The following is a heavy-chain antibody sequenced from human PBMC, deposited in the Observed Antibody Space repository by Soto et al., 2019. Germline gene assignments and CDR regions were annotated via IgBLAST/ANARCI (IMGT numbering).Heavy chain of an antibody. V-gene: IGHV3-21*01. J-gene: IGHJ6*03. CDR2: ISSSSYI. CDR3: ARDSLELRFLEWLSYMDV. Sequence: GGSLRLSCAASGFTFSSYSMNWVRQAPGKGLEWVSSISSSSYIYYADSVKGRFTISRDNAKNSLYLQMNSLRAEDTAVYYCARDSLELRFLEWLSYMDVWGKGTTVTVSS. D-gene: IGHD3-3*01. CDR1: GFTFSSYS.